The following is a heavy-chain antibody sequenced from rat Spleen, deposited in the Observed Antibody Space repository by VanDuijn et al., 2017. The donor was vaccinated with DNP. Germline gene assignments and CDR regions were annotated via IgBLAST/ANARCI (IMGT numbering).Heavy chain of an antibody. CDR2: ITRSGGST. Sequence: EVRLVESGGGLVQPGRSLKLSCAASGFTFSYYGMAWVRQAPTKGLEWVASITRSGGSTFYRDSVKGRFTISRDNAKSSLYLQMNSLKSEDTATYYCARGSTSIYWYFDFWGPGTMVTVSS. CDR3: ARGSTSIYWYFDF. D-gene: IGHD3-1*01. V-gene: IGHV5-19*01. J-gene: IGHJ1*01. CDR1: GFTFSYYG.